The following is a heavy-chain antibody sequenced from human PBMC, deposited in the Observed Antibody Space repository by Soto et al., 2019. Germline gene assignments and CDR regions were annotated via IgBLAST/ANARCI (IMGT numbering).Heavy chain of an antibody. CDR2: SNHVGNT. Sequence: QVQLQQWGAGLLKPSETLSLTCAVYGGSFSGYYWSWIRQPPGKGLEWIGESNHVGNTNYNPSLKSXXTXSXXPSKHQFSLRLSSVTAADTAVYYCARVLIAGVTTDWGQGTLVLVSS. J-gene: IGHJ4*02. D-gene: IGHD5-18*01. V-gene: IGHV4-34*01. CDR3: ARVLIAGVTTD. CDR1: GGSFSGYY.